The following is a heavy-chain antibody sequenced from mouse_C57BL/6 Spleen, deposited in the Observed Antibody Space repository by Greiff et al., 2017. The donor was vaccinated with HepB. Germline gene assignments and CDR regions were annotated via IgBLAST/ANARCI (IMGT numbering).Heavy chain of an antibody. CDR2: IDPSDSET. CDR1: GYTFTSYW. V-gene: IGHV1-52*01. J-gene: IGHJ4*01. Sequence: QVQLQQPGAELVRPGSSVKLSCKASGYTFTSYWMHWVKQRPIQGLEWIGNIDPSDSETHYNQKFKDKATLTVDKSPSTAYMQLSSLTSEDSAVYYCARSDYGSSYDAMDYWGQGTSVTVSS. D-gene: IGHD1-1*01. CDR3: ARSDYGSSYDAMDY.